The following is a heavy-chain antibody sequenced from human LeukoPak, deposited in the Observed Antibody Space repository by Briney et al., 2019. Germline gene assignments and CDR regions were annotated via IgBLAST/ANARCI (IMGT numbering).Heavy chain of an antibody. CDR3: ASPSGWELLLDY. Sequence: ASVKVSCKASGYTFTGYYMHWVRQAPGQGLEWMGWINPNSGGTSYAQKFQGRVTMTRDTSISTAYMELSRLRSDDTAVYYCASPSGWELLLDYWGQGTLVTVSS. CDR1: GYTFTGYY. CDR2: INPNSGGT. D-gene: IGHD1-26*01. J-gene: IGHJ4*02. V-gene: IGHV1-2*02.